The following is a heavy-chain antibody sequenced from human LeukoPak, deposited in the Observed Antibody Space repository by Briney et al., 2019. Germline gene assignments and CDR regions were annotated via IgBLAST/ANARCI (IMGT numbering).Heavy chain of an antibody. D-gene: IGHD2-15*01. Sequence: EASVKVSCTASGYTFTGYYMHWVRQAPGQGLEWMGWINPNSGGTNYAQKFQGRVTMTRDTSISTAYMELSRLRSDDTAVYYCARERTLTSCYDYWGQGTLVTVSS. CDR1: GYTFTGYY. J-gene: IGHJ4*02. CDR2: INPNSGGT. CDR3: ARERTLTSCYDY. V-gene: IGHV1-2*02.